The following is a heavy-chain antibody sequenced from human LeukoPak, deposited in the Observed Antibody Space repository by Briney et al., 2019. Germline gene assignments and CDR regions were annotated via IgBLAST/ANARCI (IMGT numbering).Heavy chain of an antibody. D-gene: IGHD2-2*01. CDR2: INKDGSDE. J-gene: IGHJ5*02. CDR3: ARDSYCSSITCRAHTSWFDP. Sequence: GVSLRLYCAASGFTFSTYWMSWVPQAQGKGLKWVANINKDGSDESYVDSVRGRFTISRDNAKNSLYLQMNSLRDEDTATYYCARDSYCSSITCRAHTSWFDPWGQGTLVTVSS. V-gene: IGHV3-7*01. CDR1: GFTFSTYW.